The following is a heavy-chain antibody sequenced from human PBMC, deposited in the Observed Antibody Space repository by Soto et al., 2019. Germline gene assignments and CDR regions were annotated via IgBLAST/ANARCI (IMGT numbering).Heavy chain of an antibody. CDR3: ASSYCGGNCYSNLALDYYYYGMDV. J-gene: IGHJ6*02. V-gene: IGHV1-18*01. Sequence: QVQLVQSGAEVKKPGASVKVSCKASGYTFTNYGISWVRQAPGQGLEWMGWISAYNGNINYAQKLQGRVTMTTDTSTSTAYMELRSLRPDDTAMYYCASSYCGGNCYSNLALDYYYYGMDVWGQGTTVTVSS. CDR1: GYTFTNYG. D-gene: IGHD2-21*02. CDR2: ISAYNGNI.